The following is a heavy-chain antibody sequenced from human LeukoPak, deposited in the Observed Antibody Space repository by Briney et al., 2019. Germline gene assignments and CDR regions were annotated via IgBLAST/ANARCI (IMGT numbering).Heavy chain of an antibody. CDR3: ARDQSGYDILTGYWNEYYFDY. J-gene: IGHJ4*02. V-gene: IGHV1-69*06. Sequence: GASVKVSCKASGYTFTSYAISWVRQAPGQGLEWMGGIIPIFGTANYAQKFQGRVTITADKSTSTAYMELSSLRSEDTAVYYCARDQSGYDILTGYWNEYYFDYWGQGTLVTVSS. CDR2: IIPIFGTA. D-gene: IGHD3-9*01. CDR1: GYTFTSYA.